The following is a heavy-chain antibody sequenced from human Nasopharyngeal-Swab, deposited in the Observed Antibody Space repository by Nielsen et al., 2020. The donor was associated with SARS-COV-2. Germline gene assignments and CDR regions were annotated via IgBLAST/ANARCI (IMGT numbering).Heavy chain of an antibody. D-gene: IGHD6-13*01. CDR3: ARAWYSSSSQFDP. Sequence: ASVKVSCKASGYTFIGYYMHWVRQAPGQGLEWMGWINPNSGGTNYAQKFQGRVTMTRDTSISTAYMELSRLRSDDTAVYYCARAWYSSSSQFDPWGQGTLVTVSS. CDR1: GYTFIGYY. V-gene: IGHV1-2*02. J-gene: IGHJ5*02. CDR2: INPNSGGT.